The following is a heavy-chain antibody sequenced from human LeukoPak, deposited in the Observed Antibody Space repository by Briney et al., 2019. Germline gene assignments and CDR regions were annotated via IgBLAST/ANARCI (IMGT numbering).Heavy chain of an antibody. J-gene: IGHJ4*02. CDR1: GFTFSDYA. CDR3: ARGDGGNSFDY. V-gene: IGHV3-30*04. Sequence: GGSLRLSCSASGFTFSDYAMQWVRQAPGKGLEWVAVISHDGIQKYYADSLRGQFTISRDNSKNTLYVQVNSLRPEDTAVYYCARGDGGNSFDYWGQGTLVTVSS. D-gene: IGHD4-23*01. CDR2: ISHDGIQK.